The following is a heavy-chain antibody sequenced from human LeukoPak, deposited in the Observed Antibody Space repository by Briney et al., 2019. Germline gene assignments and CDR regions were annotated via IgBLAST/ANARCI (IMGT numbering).Heavy chain of an antibody. CDR1: GFTFSNFA. D-gene: IGHD3-16*01. J-gene: IGHJ6*03. CDR2: LSGGGGSQ. V-gene: IGHV3-23*01. Sequence: GGSLRLSCAASGFTFSNFAMTWVRHAPGKGLEGGSSLSGGGGSQYYVDSVKGRFTISREKSKNTLYLQMNNLRAEDTAVYYCAKGVDASGIYYYFYMDVWGKGTTVSVSS. CDR3: AKGVDASGIYYYFYMDV.